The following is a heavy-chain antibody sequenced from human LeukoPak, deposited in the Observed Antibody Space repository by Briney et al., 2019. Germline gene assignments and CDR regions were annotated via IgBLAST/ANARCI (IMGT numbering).Heavy chain of an antibody. Sequence: PGGSLTLSCAASGFTFSSYGMHWVRQAPGKGLEWVAVISYDGSNKYYADSVKGRFTISRDNSNNTLYLQMNSLGAEDTAVYYCASGCSVPELDREGGGQGTLVTVSS. D-gene: IGHD1-14*01. CDR1: GFTFSSYG. CDR2: ISYDGSNK. CDR3: ASGCSVPELDREG. J-gene: IGHJ4*02. V-gene: IGHV3-30*03.